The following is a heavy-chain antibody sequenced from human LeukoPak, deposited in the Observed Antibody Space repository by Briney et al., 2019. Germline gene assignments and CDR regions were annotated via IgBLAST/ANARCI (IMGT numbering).Heavy chain of an antibody. Sequence: GGSLRLSCAASGFSFSNSWMHWVRQAPGKGLVWVSRINSDGTTTYYADSVKGRFTISRDNAKNTLFLQMNSLRAEDTAIYYCAREERLRYWGQGALVIVSS. D-gene: IGHD5-24*01. J-gene: IGHJ4*02. CDR3: AREERLRY. CDR2: INSDGTTT. CDR1: GFSFSNSW. V-gene: IGHV3-74*01.